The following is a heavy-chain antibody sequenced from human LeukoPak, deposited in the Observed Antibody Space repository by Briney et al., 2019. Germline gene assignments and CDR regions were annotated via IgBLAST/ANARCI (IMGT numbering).Heavy chain of an antibody. Sequence: SETLSLTCSVSGGSLTNYYWGWIRQPPGKGLEFIGYIHSDGTTNYDSSLQSRVAISLDTSKIQFSLRLYSVTAADTALYFWGGLNFRGGEALHFDSWGQGTLVTVSS. D-gene: IGHD3-16*01. J-gene: IGHJ4*02. CDR2: IHSDGTT. V-gene: IGHV4-4*09. CDR1: GGSLTNYY. CDR3: GGLNFRGGEALHFDS.